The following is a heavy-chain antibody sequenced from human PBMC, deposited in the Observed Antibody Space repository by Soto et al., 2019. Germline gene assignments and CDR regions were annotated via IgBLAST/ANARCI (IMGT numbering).Heavy chain of an antibody. CDR3: AAGSDYGGAFLY. D-gene: IGHD6-25*01. CDR2: IFPGDSDT. V-gene: IGHV5-51*01. CDR1: GYSFTSYW. J-gene: IGHJ4*02. Sequence: PGESLKISCKGSGYSFTSYWIGWVRQVPGKGLEWMGVIFPGDSDTRYSPSFEGHVSISADKSITSAYLEWSTLKASGTAIYYCAAGSDYGGAFLYWGQGSLVTVSS.